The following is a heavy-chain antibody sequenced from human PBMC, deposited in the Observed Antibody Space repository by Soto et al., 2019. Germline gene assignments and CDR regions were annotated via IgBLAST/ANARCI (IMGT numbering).Heavy chain of an antibody. CDR1: GGSISTSRSY. J-gene: IGHJ5*02. D-gene: IGHD2-21*01. Sequence: QLQLLESGPGLVKASETLSLTCSVSGGSISTSRSYWAWIRQPPGKGLEWLANIFYSGSTFYNPSLASRVSASVDTSKNEFSLKLGSVTAADTAVYYCARQPTTGDTDLWFDPWGQGTLVTVSS. CDR2: IFYSGST. CDR3: ARQPTTGDTDLWFDP. V-gene: IGHV4-39*01.